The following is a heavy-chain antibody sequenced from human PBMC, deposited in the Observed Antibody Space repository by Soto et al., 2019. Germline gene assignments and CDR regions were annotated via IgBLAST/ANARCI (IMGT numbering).Heavy chain of an antibody. V-gene: IGHV3-30-3*01. CDR1: GFTFSRNA. Sequence: QVQLVESGGGVVEPGRSLRLSCAASGFTFSRNAMNWVRQAPGKGLEWVAVISYDGSQKYYGDSVKGRFTISRDNSKNQLYVQMNCLRDEDTAGYYGARVLSGSYPIRCANWGPGTLVTVSS. CDR2: ISYDGSQK. D-gene: IGHD1-26*01. CDR3: ARVLSGSYPIRCAN. J-gene: IGHJ4*02.